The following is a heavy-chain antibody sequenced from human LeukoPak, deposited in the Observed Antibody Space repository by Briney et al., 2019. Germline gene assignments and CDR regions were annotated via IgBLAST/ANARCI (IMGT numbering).Heavy chain of an antibody. V-gene: IGHV4-59*01. CDR3: ASYGDYELAFDY. J-gene: IGHJ4*02. Sequence: SETLSLTCTVSGGSISSYYWSWIRQPPGKGLEWIGYIYYSGSTNYNPSLKSRVTISVDTSKNQSSLKLSSVTAADTAVYYCASYGDYELAFDYWGQGTLVTVSS. CDR2: IYYSGST. CDR1: GGSISSYY. D-gene: IGHD4-17*01.